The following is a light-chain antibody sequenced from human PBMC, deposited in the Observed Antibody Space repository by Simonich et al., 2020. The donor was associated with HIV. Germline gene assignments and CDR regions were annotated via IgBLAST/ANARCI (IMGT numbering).Light chain of an antibody. CDR2: WAS. Sequence: DIVMTQSPDSLAVSLGERATINCKSSRNILYNSNNKNPLAWYQQKPGQPPNLLIYWASTRESGVPDRFSASGSGTDFTLTISSLQAEDVAVYYCQQYYTTPPTFGQGTKVEIK. CDR3: QQYYTTPPT. J-gene: IGKJ1*01. CDR1: RNILYNSNNKNP. V-gene: IGKV4-1*01.